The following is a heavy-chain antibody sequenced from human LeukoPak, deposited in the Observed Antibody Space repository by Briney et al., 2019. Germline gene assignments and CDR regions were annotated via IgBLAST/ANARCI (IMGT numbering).Heavy chain of an antibody. D-gene: IGHD3-16*01. J-gene: IGHJ6*02. V-gene: IGHV3-23*01. CDR2: ISGSGGNT. CDR3: ATSWGPDTSAFRWGRDGMDV. Sequence: GGSLRLSCAASGFTFSSYAMSWVRQAPGKGLEWVSVISGSGGNTYYADSVKGRFTISRDNSKNTQYLQMNSLRAEDTAIYYCATSWGPDTSAFRWGRDGMDVWGQGTTVIVS. CDR1: GFTFSSYA.